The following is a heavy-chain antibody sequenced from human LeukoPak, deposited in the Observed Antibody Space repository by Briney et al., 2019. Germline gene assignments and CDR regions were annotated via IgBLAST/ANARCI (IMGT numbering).Heavy chain of an antibody. J-gene: IGHJ4*02. Sequence: SETLSLTCTVSGDSIANTFYYWNWLRQPAGKGLEWIGRIYTTGSTDYNPSLKSRVTISLDTARNQFSLKLSSVTAADTAVDYCARRQDGHDYWGQGTLVTVSS. CDR1: GDSIANTFYY. CDR2: IYTTGST. CDR3: ARRQDGHDY. V-gene: IGHV4-61*02.